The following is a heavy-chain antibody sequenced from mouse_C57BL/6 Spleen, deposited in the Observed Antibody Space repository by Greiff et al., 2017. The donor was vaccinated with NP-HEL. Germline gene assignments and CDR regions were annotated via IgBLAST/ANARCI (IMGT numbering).Heavy chain of an antibody. CDR3: ARWMNGFDY. V-gene: IGHV1-82*01. Sequence: QVQLQQSGPELVKPGASVKISCKASGYAFSSSWMYWVKQRPGKGLEWFGRIYPGDGDTNYNGKVKGKATLTADKSASTAYMQLSSLTSEDSAVYFCARWMNGFDYWGQGTTLTVSS. J-gene: IGHJ2*01. CDR2: IYPGDGDT. CDR1: GYAFSSSW.